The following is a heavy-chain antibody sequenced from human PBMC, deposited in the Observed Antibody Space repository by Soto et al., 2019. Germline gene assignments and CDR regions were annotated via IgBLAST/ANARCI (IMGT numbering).Heavy chain of an antibody. CDR2: ISSNGVGT. CDR3: ARRALPDFYYMDV. CDR1: GFTLSGYA. J-gene: IGHJ6*03. Sequence: EVQLAESGGGLAQPGGSLRLSCAASGFTLSGYAMDWVRQAPGKGLEYVSGISSNGVGTYYANSVQGRFTISRDNSKNTVYLQMCSLRPEDMAVYYCARRALPDFYYMDVWGKGTTVTVS. V-gene: IGHV3-64*01.